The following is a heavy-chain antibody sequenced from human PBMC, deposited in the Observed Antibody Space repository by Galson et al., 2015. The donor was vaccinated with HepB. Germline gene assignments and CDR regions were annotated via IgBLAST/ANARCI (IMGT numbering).Heavy chain of an antibody. D-gene: IGHD4-23*01. CDR1: GYTFSTYG. CDR2: VSTYSVNT. V-gene: IGHV1-18*01. CDR3: ARDYGGNGDFDY. J-gene: IGHJ4*02. Sequence: SVKVSCKASGYTFSTYGLSWVRQAPGQGLEWMGWVSTYSVNTNSAQKVQGRVTMTIDTSANTAYMELRSLRSDDTAVYYCARDYGGNGDFDYWGQRTLVTVSS.